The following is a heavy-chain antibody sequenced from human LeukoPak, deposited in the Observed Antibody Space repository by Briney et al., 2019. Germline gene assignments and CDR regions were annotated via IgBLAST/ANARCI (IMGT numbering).Heavy chain of an antibody. D-gene: IGHD3-10*01. Sequence: GGSLRLSCAASGFTFSSYGMHWVRQAPGKGLEWVAVISYDGSNKYYADSVKGRFTISRDNSKNTLYLQMNSLRAEDTAVYHCAKDKVVRGVKGYFDYWGQGTLVTVSS. V-gene: IGHV3-30*18. CDR1: GFTFSSYG. J-gene: IGHJ4*02. CDR3: AKDKVVRGVKGYFDY. CDR2: ISYDGSNK.